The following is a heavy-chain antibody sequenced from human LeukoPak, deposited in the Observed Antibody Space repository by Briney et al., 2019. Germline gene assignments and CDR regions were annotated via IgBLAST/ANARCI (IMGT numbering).Heavy chain of an antibody. Sequence: PGGSLRLSCAASGFTFSSYSMTWVRQAPGKGLEWVSSISSSSSYIYYADSVKGRFTISRDNAKNSLYLQMNSLRAEDTAVYYCASRIAAAGSSYYYYYMDVWGKGTTVTVSS. CDR2: ISSSSSYI. V-gene: IGHV3-21*01. CDR3: ASRIAAAGSSYYYYYMDV. CDR1: GFTFSSYS. J-gene: IGHJ6*03. D-gene: IGHD6-13*01.